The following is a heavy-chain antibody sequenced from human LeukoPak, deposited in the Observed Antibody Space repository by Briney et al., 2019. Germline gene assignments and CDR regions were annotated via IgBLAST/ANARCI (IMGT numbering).Heavy chain of an antibody. Sequence: GASVKVSCKASGYIFSNYGFSWVRQAPGQGLEWMGWISAYNGNTNYAQKFQGRVTMTTDTSTSTVYMELRSLRSDDTAVYYCARDVDCSGGSCPRFDPWGQGTLVTVSS. V-gene: IGHV1-18*01. J-gene: IGHJ5*02. CDR1: GYIFSNYG. CDR2: ISAYNGNT. D-gene: IGHD2-15*01. CDR3: ARDVDCSGGSCPRFDP.